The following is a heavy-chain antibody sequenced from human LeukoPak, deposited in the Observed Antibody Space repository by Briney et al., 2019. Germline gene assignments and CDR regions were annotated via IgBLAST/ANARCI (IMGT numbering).Heavy chain of an antibody. V-gene: IGHV1-46*01. CDR3: ARDPWSDPFDYYDSSGYQPFDY. D-gene: IGHD3-22*01. J-gene: IGHJ4*02. Sequence: ASVKVSCKASGYTFTSYYMHWVRQAPGQGLEWMGIINPSGGSTSYAQKFQGRVTMTRDTSTSTVYMELSSLRSEDTAVYYCARDPWSDPFDYYDSSGYQPFDYWGQGTLVTVSS. CDR1: GYTFTSYY. CDR2: INPSGGST.